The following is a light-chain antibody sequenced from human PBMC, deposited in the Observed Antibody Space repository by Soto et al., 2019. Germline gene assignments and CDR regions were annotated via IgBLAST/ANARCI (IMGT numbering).Light chain of an antibody. CDR3: CSYAGSYPWV. Sequence: QSALTQPRSVSGSXXQSVTXXCTGTSSDVGGYNYVSWYQQHPGKAPKLMIYDVSKRPSGVPDRFSGSKSGNTASLTISGLQAEDEADYYCCSYAGSYPWVFGGGTKLTVL. J-gene: IGLJ3*02. CDR2: DVS. V-gene: IGLV2-11*01. CDR1: SSDVGGYNY.